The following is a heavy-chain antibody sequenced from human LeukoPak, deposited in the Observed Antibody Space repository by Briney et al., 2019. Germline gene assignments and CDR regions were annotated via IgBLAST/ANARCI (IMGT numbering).Heavy chain of an antibody. CDR1: GFTFSSYG. CDR2: ISYDGSNK. V-gene: IGHV3-30*18. J-gene: IGHJ5*02. CDR3: AKSSSMVRGSDNWFDP. Sequence: GGSLRLSCAASGFTFSSYGMHWVGQAPGKGLEWVAVISYDGSNKYYADSVKGRFTISRDNSKNTLYLQMNSLRAEDTAVYYCAKSSSMVRGSDNWFDPWGQGTLVTVSS. D-gene: IGHD3-10*01.